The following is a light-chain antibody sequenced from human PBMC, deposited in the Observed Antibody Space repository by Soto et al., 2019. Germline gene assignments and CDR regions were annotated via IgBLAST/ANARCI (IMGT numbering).Light chain of an antibody. Sequence: QSVLTQPPSASGTPGQRVTISCSGSSSNIGNFYVYWYQQLPGTAPKLLIYKNNQRPLGVPDRFSDSKSGTSASLAISGLRSEDEADYYCAAWDDSLSGPGVFGGGTQLTVF. CDR3: AAWDDSLSGPGV. CDR1: SSNIGNFY. V-gene: IGLV1-47*01. CDR2: KNN. J-gene: IGLJ7*01.